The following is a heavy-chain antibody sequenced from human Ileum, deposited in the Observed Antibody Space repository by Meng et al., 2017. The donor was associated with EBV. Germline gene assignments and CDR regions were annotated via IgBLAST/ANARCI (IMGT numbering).Heavy chain of an antibody. CDR1: VDSLSSCRYY. D-gene: IGHD6-19*01. CDR2: FYFGGST. Sequence: GPGLGKPSEPLALTCTISVDSLSSCRYYWDGIRQTPGKGLEWIGNFYFGGSTYYNPSLRSRVTISGDTSKNQFSLKLTSVTAADTAIYYCAREDSSGWFRVDYWGPGSLVTVSS. J-gene: IGHJ4*02. V-gene: IGHV4-39*07. CDR3: AREDSSGWFRVDY.